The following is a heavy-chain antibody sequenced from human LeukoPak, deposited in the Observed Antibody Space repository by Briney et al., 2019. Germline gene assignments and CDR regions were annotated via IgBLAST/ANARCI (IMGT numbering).Heavy chain of an antibody. V-gene: IGHV3-21*01. CDR2: ISSSSSYI. CDR3: ARAGYSNHEVFQSDAFDI. Sequence: GGSLRLSCAASGFTFSSYSMNWVRQAPGKGLEWVSSISSSSSYIYYADSVKGRFTISRDNAKNSLYLQMNSLRAEDTAAYYCARAGYSNHEVFQSDAFDIWGQGTMVTVSS. J-gene: IGHJ3*02. CDR1: GFTFSSYS. D-gene: IGHD6-13*01.